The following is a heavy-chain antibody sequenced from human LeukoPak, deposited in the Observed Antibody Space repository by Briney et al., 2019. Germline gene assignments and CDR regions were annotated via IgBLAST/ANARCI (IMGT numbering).Heavy chain of an antibody. CDR2: IYYSGST. J-gene: IGHJ4*02. CDR3: ARHRRASPIDY. CDR1: GGSISSNSYY. Sequence: PSETLSLTCTVSGGSISSNSYYWGWIRQPPGKGLKWIGSIYYSGSTYYNPSLKSRVTISVDTSKNQFSLKLSSVTAADTAVYYCARHRRASPIDYWGQGTLVTVSS. V-gene: IGHV4-39*01.